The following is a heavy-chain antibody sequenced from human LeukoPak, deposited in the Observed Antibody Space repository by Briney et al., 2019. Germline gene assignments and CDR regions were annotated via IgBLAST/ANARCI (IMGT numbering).Heavy chain of an antibody. V-gene: IGHV3-48*02. Sequence: GGSLRLSCAASGFTFSSYNMNWVRQAPGKGLEWVSYISSSSSTIYCADSVKGRFTISRDNAKNSLYLQMNSLRDEDTAVYYCARAHSPGYKVACYWGQGTLVTVSS. CDR2: ISSSSSTI. J-gene: IGHJ4*02. CDR3: ARAHSPGYKVACY. CDR1: GFTFSSYN. D-gene: IGHD3-9*01.